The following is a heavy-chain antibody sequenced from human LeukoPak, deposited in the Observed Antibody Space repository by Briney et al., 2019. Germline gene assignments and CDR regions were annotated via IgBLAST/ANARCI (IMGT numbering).Heavy chain of an antibody. CDR1: GFTFSTYA. D-gene: IGHD2-15*01. CDR3: AKVRGICSGGSCYSSYPGGFDY. CDR2: ISGSGGAT. V-gene: IGHV3-23*01. Sequence: GGSLRLSCAASGFTFSTYAMSWVRQAPGKGLEWVSAISGSGGATYYADSVKGRFTISRDNSKNTLYLQMNCLRAEDTAVYNCAKVRGICSGGSCYSSYPGGFDYWGQGTLVTVSS. J-gene: IGHJ4*02.